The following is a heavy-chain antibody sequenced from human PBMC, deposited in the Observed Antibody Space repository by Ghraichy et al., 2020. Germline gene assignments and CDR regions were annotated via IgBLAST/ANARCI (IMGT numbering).Heavy chain of an antibody. J-gene: IGHJ4*02. CDR1: GFIVSSNY. D-gene: IGHD5-24*01. CDR2: IYPGGAT. V-gene: IGHV3-53*01. CDR3: ARDLQLPPVSTN. Sequence: LSLTCAASGFIVSSNYMSWVRQAPGKGLEWVSVIYPGGATYYADSVKGRFTVSRDEFENTLFLQMSSLRVEDTAVYYCARDLQLPPVSTNWGQGTLVTVSS.